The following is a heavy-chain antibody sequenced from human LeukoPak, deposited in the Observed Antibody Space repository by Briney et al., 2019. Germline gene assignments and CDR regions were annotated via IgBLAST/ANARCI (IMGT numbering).Heavy chain of an antibody. CDR2: ISYDGSNK. CDR1: GFTFSSYA. Sequence: PGGSLRLSCAASGFTFSSYAMHWVRQAPGKGLEWVAAISYDGSNKYYADSVKGRFTISRDNSKNTLYLQMNSLRAEDTAVYYCARDPNLERRYCSGGSCYSWFGPWGQGTLVTVSS. V-gene: IGHV3-30*04. J-gene: IGHJ5*02. D-gene: IGHD2-15*01. CDR3: ARDPNLERRYCSGGSCYSWFGP.